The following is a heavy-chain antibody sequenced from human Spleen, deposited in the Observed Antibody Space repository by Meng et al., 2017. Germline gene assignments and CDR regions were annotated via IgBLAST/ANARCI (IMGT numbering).Heavy chain of an antibody. CDR3: ARGTPGRSYSDY. D-gene: IGHD3-10*01. V-gene: IGHV1-18*01. CDR2: FVNNGDT. J-gene: IGHJ4*02. Sequence: QVQLVQSGSEWKKPGASVRVSCKASGYTFTSYAINWMRQAPGQGLEWMGWFVNNGDTYSAQKFQGRVTMTTDTHTSTAFMELRSLRSDDTAVYYCARGTPGRSYSDYWGQGTLVTVSS. CDR1: GYTFTSYA.